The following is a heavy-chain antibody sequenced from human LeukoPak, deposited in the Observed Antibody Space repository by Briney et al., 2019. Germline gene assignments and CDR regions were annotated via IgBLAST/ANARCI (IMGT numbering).Heavy chain of an antibody. D-gene: IGHD3-22*01. CDR1: GYTFTSYD. CDR3: ARGRGPEYDTRGY. CDR2: MNPNSGNT. V-gene: IGHV1-8*01. J-gene: IGHJ4*02. Sequence: WASVKVSCKTSGYTFTSYDINWVRQATGQGLEWVAWMNPNSGNTGYAQKFQGRVTMTRNTSISTAYMELSSLRSEDTAVYYCARGRGPEYDTRGYWGQGTLVTVSS.